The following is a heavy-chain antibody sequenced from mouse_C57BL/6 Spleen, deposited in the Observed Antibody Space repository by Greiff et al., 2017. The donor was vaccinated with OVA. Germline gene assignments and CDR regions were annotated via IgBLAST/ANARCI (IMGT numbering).Heavy chain of an antibody. Sequence: QVQLQQPGAELVMPGASVKLSCKASGYTFTSYWMHWVKQRPGQGLEWIGEIDPSDSYTNYNQKFKGKSTLTVDKSSSTAYMQLSSLTSEDSAVYYCARRRANWDDWYFDVWGTGTTVTVSS. D-gene: IGHD4-1*01. CDR3: ARRRANWDDWYFDV. CDR2: IDPSDSYT. J-gene: IGHJ1*03. V-gene: IGHV1-69*01. CDR1: GYTFTSYW.